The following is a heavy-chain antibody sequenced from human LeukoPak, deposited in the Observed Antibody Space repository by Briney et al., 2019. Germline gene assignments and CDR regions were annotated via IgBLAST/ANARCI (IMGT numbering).Heavy chain of an antibody. Sequence: ASVKVSCKASGYTSTSYGVSWVRQAPGQGLEWMGWINTYNGNTDYARKLQGRVTMTTDTSTSTAYMELRSLRSDDTAVYYCARVTRFYADVWGLGTTVTVSS. CDR1: GYTSTSYG. CDR3: ARVTRFYADV. CDR2: INTYNGNT. V-gene: IGHV1-18*01. D-gene: IGHD5/OR15-5a*01. J-gene: IGHJ6*02.